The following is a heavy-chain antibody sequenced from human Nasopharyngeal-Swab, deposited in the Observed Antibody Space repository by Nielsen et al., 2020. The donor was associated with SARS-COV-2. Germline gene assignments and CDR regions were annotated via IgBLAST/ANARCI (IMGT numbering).Heavy chain of an antibody. D-gene: IGHD1-26*01. CDR2: MNPHIGNT. J-gene: IGHJ2*01. CDR3: ARGVGGYFDL. CDR1: GYTFTSHD. Sequence: ASVKVSCKASGYTFTSHDINWVRQATGQGLEWMGWMNPHIGNTGYAQKFQGRVTMTRNTSISTAYMELNSLRSKDTAVYYCARGVGGYFDLWGRGTLVTVSS. V-gene: IGHV1-8*01.